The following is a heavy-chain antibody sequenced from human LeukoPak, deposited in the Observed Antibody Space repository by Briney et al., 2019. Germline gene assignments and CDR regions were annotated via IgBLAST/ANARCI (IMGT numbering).Heavy chain of an antibody. CDR1: GGSISSYY. Sequence: SETLSLTCTVSGGSISSYYWSWIRQPPGKGLEWIGYIYHRGSTNYSSSLKSRVSISVDTSKNQFYLKLTSVTAADTAVYYCARLDSGYGKYYFDYWGQGTLVTVSS. CDR3: ARLDSGYGKYYFDY. CDR2: IYHRGST. D-gene: IGHD5-12*01. J-gene: IGHJ4*02. V-gene: IGHV4-59*08.